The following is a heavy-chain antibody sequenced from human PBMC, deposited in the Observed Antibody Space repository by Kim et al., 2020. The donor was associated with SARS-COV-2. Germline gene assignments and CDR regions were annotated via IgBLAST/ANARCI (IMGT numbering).Heavy chain of an antibody. CDR1: GDSITHYF. D-gene: IGHD1-7*01. CDR3: ARHVSIGTSGSSDS. CDR2: VSYSGNN. Sequence: SETLSLTCTVSGDSITHYFWNWIRQPPGNGLEWIGYVSYSGNNDYNPSFESRVTLSMDTSKNQFSLNLRSVTAADTAVYYCARHVSIGTSGSSDS. J-gene: IGHJ5*01. V-gene: IGHV4-59*08.